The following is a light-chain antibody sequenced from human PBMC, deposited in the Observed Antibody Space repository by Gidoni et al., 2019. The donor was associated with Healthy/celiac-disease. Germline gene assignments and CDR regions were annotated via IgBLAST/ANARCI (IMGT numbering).Light chain of an antibody. CDR1: QSVSRN. CDR2: GAS. Sequence: EIVLTQSPATLSVSTGERATLSCRASQSVSRNLALYQQQPGQSPRLLIYGASTRATVIPARFRCSCSGTEFTLTISSLQSEDFAVYYCQQYNNWPPMYTCGQGTKLEIK. V-gene: IGKV3-15*01. CDR3: QQYNNWPPMYT. J-gene: IGKJ2*01.